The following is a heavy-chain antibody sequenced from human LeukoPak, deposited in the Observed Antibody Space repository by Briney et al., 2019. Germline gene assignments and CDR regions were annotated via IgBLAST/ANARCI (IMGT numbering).Heavy chain of an antibody. CDR3: ARRDSGYGWGHFDY. J-gene: IGHJ4*02. Sequence: KPSETLSLTCTVSGGSISSYYWSWIRQPPGKGLEWIGYIYYSGSTIYNPSLKSRVTISVDTSKNQFSLKLSSVTVADTAVYYCARRDSGYGWGHFDYWGQGTLVTVSS. CDR1: GGSISSYY. V-gene: IGHV4-59*08. D-gene: IGHD5-12*01. CDR2: IYYSGST.